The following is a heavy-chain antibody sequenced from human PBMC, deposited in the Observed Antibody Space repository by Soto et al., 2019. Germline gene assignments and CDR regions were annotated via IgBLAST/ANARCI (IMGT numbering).Heavy chain of an antibody. J-gene: IGHJ4*02. Sequence: GGSLRLSCAASGFTFSSYGMHWVRQAPGKGLEWVAVIWYDGSNKYYADSVKGRFTISRDNSKNTLYLQMNSLRAEDTAVYYCARNPVSSSWPIDDPGQATRVTVAS. D-gene: IGHD6-13*01. V-gene: IGHV3-33*01. CDR2: IWYDGSNK. CDR1: GFTFSSYG. CDR3: ARNPVSSSWPIDD.